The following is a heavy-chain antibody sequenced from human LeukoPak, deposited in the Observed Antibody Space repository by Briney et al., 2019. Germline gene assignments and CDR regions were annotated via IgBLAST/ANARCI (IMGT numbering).Heavy chain of an antibody. CDR2: IKQDGSET. Sequence: PGGSLRLSCAASGFTFSTYWMTWVRQAPVKGLEWVASIKQDGSETSYVASVGGRFTISRDNARNSLFLQMNSLRAEDTAVYYCARAREREVDYWGQGTLVTVSS. D-gene: IGHD1-26*01. J-gene: IGHJ4*02. CDR1: GFTFSTYW. V-gene: IGHV3-7*01. CDR3: ARAREREVDY.